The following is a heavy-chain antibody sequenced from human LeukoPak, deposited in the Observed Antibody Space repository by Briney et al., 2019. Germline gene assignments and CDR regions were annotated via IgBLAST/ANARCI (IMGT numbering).Heavy chain of an antibody. V-gene: IGHV4-38-2*02. CDR1: GYSISSGYY. CDR3: ARYYYDSSGYYRNGEVWFDP. Sequence: SETLSLACTVSGYSISSGYYWGWIRQPTGKGLEWIGSIYHSGSTYYNPSLKSRVTISVDTSKNQFSLKLSSVTAADTAVYYCARYYYDSSGYYRNGEVWFDPWGQGTLVTVSS. J-gene: IGHJ5*02. CDR2: IYHSGST. D-gene: IGHD3-22*01.